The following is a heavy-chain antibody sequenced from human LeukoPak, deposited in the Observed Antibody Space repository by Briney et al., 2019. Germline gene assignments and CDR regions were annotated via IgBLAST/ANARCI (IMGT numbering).Heavy chain of an antibody. Sequence: SETLSLTCAVYGGSFSGYYWSWIRQPPGKGLEWIGEINHSGSTNYNPSLKSRVTISVDTSKNQFSLKLSSVTAADTAVYYCARADLWPPPYYFDYWGQGTLVTVSS. CDR2: INHSGST. D-gene: IGHD3-3*01. J-gene: IGHJ4*02. CDR1: GGSFSGYY. V-gene: IGHV4-34*01. CDR3: ARADLWPPPYYFDY.